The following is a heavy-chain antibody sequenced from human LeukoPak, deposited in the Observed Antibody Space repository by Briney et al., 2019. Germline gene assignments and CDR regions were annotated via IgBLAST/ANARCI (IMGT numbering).Heavy chain of an antibody. CDR1: GYSFTSYW. CDR3: ASKAVAGFDAFDI. V-gene: IGHV5-51*01. J-gene: IGHJ3*02. Sequence: TGESLKISCKGSGYSFTSYWIGWVRQMPGKGLEWMGIIYPGDSDTRYSPSFQGQVTISADKSISTAYLQWSSLKASDTAMYYCASKAVAGFDAFDIWGQGTMVTVSS. D-gene: IGHD6-19*01. CDR2: IYPGDSDT.